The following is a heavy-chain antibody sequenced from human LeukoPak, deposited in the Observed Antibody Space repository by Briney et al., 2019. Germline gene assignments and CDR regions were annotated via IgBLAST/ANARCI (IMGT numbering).Heavy chain of an antibody. Sequence: GGSLRLSCTASGFTFSSYAMHWVRQAPGKGLEWVALISYDGSNKYYADSVKGRFTISRDNSKNTLYLQMNSLRTEDTAVYYCARDDQRRDYWGQGTLVTVSS. CDR1: GFTFSSYA. CDR2: ISYDGSNK. CDR3: ARDDQRRDY. J-gene: IGHJ4*02. V-gene: IGHV3-30*04.